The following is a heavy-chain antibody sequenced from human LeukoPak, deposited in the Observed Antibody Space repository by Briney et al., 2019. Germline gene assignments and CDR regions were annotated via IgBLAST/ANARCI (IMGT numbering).Heavy chain of an antibody. V-gene: IGHV3-23*01. CDR2: ISGGGVST. D-gene: IGHD6-19*01. Sequence: GGSLRLSCAASGFTFSSYAMSWVRQAPGRGLVWVSVISGGGVSTYYADSVKGRFTVSRDNSKNTLYLQMNGLRAEDTALYYCAKSSDVGYSNGWYNGLDIWGQGTPVTVSS. CDR3: AKSSDVGYSNGWYNGLDI. CDR1: GFTFSSYA. J-gene: IGHJ3*02.